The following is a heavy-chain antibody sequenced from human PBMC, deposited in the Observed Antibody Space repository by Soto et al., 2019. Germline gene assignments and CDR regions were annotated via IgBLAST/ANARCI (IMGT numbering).Heavy chain of an antibody. Sequence: PGGSLRLCCAAPGVTFCNSWMSWVRQAPGKGLEWVGRIKSKTDGGTTDYAAPVKGRFTISRDDSKNTLYLQMNSLKTEDTAVYYCTTDNPSSYYYDRGYWGQGTLVTVSS. CDR3: TTDNPSSYYYDRGY. J-gene: IGHJ4*02. D-gene: IGHD3-22*01. CDR2: IKSKTDGGTT. V-gene: IGHV3-15*01. CDR1: GVTFCNSW.